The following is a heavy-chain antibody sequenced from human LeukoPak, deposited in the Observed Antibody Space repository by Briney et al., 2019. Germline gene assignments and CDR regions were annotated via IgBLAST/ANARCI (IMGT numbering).Heavy chain of an antibody. J-gene: IGHJ3*02. CDR3: ARGVYGNDAFDI. Sequence: GGSLRLSCAASGFTFSSYSMNWVRQAPGKGLGWVSSISSSSSYIYYADSVKGRFTISRDNAKNSLYLQMNSLRAEDTAVYYCARGVYGNDAFDIWGQGTMVTVSS. V-gene: IGHV3-21*01. D-gene: IGHD5/OR15-5a*01. CDR1: GFTFSSYS. CDR2: ISSSSSYI.